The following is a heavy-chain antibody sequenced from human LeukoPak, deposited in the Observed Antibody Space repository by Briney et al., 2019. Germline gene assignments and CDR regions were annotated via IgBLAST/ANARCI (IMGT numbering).Heavy chain of an antibody. V-gene: IGHV1-2*02. Sequence: ASVKVSCKASGYTFTGYYMHWVRQAPGQGLEWMGWINLNSGGTNYAQKFQGRVNMTRDMSISTAYMEPSRLRSDDTAVYYCARKVVMGVDYWGQGTLVTVSS. D-gene: IGHD4-23*01. CDR2: INLNSGGT. J-gene: IGHJ4*02. CDR1: GYTFTGYY. CDR3: ARKVVMGVDY.